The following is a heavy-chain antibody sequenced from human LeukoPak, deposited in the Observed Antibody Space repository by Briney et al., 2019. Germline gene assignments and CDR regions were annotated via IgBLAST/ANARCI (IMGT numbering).Heavy chain of an antibody. J-gene: IGHJ4*02. CDR1: GGSISSYY. D-gene: IGHD5-24*01. CDR3: ARVKMAYRQFFDY. Sequence: PSETLSLTCTVSGGSISSYYWSWIRQPPGKGLEWIGYMSYSGSTNYNLSLKSRVTISLDTSKNQFSLKLSSVTAADTAVYYCARVKMAYRQFFDYWGQGTLVTVSS. V-gene: IGHV4-59*01. CDR2: MSYSGST.